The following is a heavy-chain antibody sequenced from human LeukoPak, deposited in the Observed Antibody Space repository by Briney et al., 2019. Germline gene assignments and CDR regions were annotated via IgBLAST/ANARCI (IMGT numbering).Heavy chain of an antibody. J-gene: IGHJ4*02. Sequence: SETLSLACTVSGGSVSSGSYYWSWIRQPPGKGLEWIGYIYYSGSTNYNPSLKSRVTISVDTSKNQFSLKLSSVTAADTAVYYCAAEVGDYVDYWGQGTLVTVSS. D-gene: IGHD1-26*01. CDR2: IYYSGST. CDR3: AAEVGDYVDY. CDR1: GGSVSSGSYY. V-gene: IGHV4-61*01.